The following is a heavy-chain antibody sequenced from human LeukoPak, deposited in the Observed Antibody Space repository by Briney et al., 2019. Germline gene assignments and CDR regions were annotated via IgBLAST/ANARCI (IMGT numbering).Heavy chain of an antibody. J-gene: IGHJ4*02. CDR3: ASNTSYYDSSGYLFDY. V-gene: IGHV3-7*01. Sequence: GGSLRLSCAASGLTFSSYWMSWVRQAPGKGLEWVANIKEDGSEKYYVDSVKGRFTISRDNAKNSLYLQMNSLRAEDTAVYYCASNTSYYDSSGYLFDYWGQGTLVTVSS. CDR2: IKEDGSEK. CDR1: GLTFSSYW. D-gene: IGHD3-22*01.